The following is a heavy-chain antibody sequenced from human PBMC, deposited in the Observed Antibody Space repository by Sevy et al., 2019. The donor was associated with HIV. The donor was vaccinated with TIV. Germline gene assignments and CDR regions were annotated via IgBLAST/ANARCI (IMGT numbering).Heavy chain of an antibody. CDR2: IKTKTYGGTT. Sequence: GGYLRLSCTASGFTFSDYAMSWVRQAPGKGLEWVGFIKTKTYGGTTEYAASVKGRFIISRDDSKNIAYLRMNSLKTEDTAVYYCTRDLYGSGWFYFDYWGQGTLVTVSS. J-gene: IGHJ4*02. V-gene: IGHV3-49*04. CDR1: GFTFSDYA. CDR3: TRDLYGSGWFYFDY. D-gene: IGHD6-19*01.